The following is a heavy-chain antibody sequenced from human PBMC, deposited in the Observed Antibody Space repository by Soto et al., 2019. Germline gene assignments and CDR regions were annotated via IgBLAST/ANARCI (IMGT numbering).Heavy chain of an antibody. V-gene: IGHV3-21*06. CDR2: ISRTTNYI. CDR3: PGDVVQCECTLEE. J-gene: IGHJ3*01. D-gene: IGHD2-15*01. Sequence: PGGSLRLSCAASGFTFTSYTMNWVRQAPGTGLEWVSSISRTTNYIYYVASMKVRFTISRDTAKTSLYLHLNTPRPEDTPVYYFPGDVVQCECTLEERGQ. CDR1: GFTFTSYT.